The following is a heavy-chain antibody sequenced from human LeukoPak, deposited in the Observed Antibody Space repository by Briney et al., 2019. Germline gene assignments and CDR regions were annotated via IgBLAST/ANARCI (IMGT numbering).Heavy chain of an antibody. V-gene: IGHV4-59*12. CDR3: ARDLLGYDSSGYYRTPSAY. J-gene: IGHJ4*02. Sequence: PSETLSLTCSVSGGSISSYYWSWIRQPPGKGLEWIGYIYNSGSTKYNPSLKSRVTISVDTSKNQVSLKLSSVTAADTAVYYCARDLLGYDSSGYYRTPSAYWGQGTLVTVSS. CDR1: GGSISSYY. CDR2: IYNSGST. D-gene: IGHD3-22*01.